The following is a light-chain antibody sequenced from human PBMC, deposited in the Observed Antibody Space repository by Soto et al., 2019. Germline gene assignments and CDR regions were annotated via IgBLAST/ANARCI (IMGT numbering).Light chain of an antibody. V-gene: IGKV1-5*03. CDR3: QQYNSHSSYT. CDR1: QSISSW. J-gene: IGKJ2*01. CDR2: KAS. Sequence: DIQMTQSPSTLSASVGDRVTITCRASQSISSWLAWYQQKPGKAPKLLSYKASSLGSGVPSRFSGSGSGTEFTLTISSLQPDDFATYYCQQYNSHSSYTVGQGTKLEIK.